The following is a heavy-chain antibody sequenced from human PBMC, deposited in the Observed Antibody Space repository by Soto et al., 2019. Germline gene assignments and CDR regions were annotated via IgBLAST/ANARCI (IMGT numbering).Heavy chain of an antibody. J-gene: IGHJ4*02. CDR2: IYHRGST. CDR1: GGSISSSNW. CDR3: ARRWGEGRVDY. V-gene: IGHV4-4*02. D-gene: IGHD3-10*01. Sequence: QVQLQESGPGLVKPSGTLSLTCAVSGGSISSSNWWSWVRQPPGKGLEWIGEIYHRGSTNYNPSLKXRXTXSXXKSRNQFSLKLSSVTAADTAVYYCARRWGEGRVDYWGQGTLVTVAS.